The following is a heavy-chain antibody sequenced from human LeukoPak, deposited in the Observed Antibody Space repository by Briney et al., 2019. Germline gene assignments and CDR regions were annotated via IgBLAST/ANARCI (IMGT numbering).Heavy chain of an antibody. CDR3: AELGITMIGGV. J-gene: IGHJ6*04. CDR1: AFTFDDYG. CDR2: INWNGGST. D-gene: IGHD3-10*02. V-gene: IGHV3-20*04. Sequence: GGSLRLSCAASAFTFDDYGMSWVRQAPGKGLEWVSGINWNGGSTGYADSVKGRFTISRDNAKNSLYLQMNSLRAEDTAVYYCAELGITMIGGVWGKGTTVTISS.